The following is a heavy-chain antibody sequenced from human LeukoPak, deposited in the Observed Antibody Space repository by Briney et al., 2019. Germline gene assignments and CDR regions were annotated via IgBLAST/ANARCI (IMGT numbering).Heavy chain of an antibody. V-gene: IGHV1-46*01. D-gene: IGHD6-13*01. CDR2: INPSGGST. CDR3: ARDGSASSSWYSNYFDY. J-gene: IGHJ4*02. Sequence: ASVKVSCKASGYTFTSYYMHWVQQAPGQGLEWMGIINPSGGSTSYAQKFQGRVTMTRDTSTSTVYMELSSLRSEDTAVYYCARDGSASSSWYSNYFDYWGQGTLVTVSS. CDR1: GYTFTSYY.